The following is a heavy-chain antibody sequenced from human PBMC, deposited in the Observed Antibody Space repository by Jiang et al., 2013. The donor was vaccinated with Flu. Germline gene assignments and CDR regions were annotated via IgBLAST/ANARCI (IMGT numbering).Heavy chain of an antibody. D-gene: IGHD3-9*01. J-gene: IGHJ4*02. Sequence: PGLVKPSETLSLTCTVSGGSISSYYWSWIRQPPGKGLEWIGYIYYSGSTNYNPSLKSRVTISVDTSKNQFSLKLSSVTAADTAVYYCARGSYDILTGYIPFGYWGQGTLVTVSS. CDR2: IYYSGST. CDR3: ARGSYDILTGYIPFGY. V-gene: IGHV4-59*01. CDR1: GGSISSYY.